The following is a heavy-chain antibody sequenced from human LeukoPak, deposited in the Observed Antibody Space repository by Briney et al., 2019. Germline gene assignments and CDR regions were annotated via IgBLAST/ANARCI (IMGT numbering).Heavy chain of an antibody. CDR1: GFTFSDYY. V-gene: IGHV3-11*06. J-gene: IGHJ4*02. Sequence: GGSLRLSCAASGFTFSDYYMSWIRQAPGKGLEWVSYISSSSSYTNYADSVKGRFTISRDNAKNSLYLQMNSLRAVDTAVYYCARTAPYYYGSGTVDYWGQGTLVTVSS. CDR2: ISSSSSYT. CDR3: ARTAPYYYGSGTVDY. D-gene: IGHD3-10*01.